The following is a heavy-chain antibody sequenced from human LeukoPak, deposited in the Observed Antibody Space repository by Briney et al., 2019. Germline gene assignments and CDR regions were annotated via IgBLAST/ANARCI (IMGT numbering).Heavy chain of an antibody. CDR3: ASRDYYDSSDYHY. Sequence: GGSLRLSCAASGFTFSYYAMTWVRQAPGKGLEWVSTISGSVGSTYYADSVKGRFTISRDNAKNSLYLQMNSLRAEDTAVYYCASRDYYDSSDYHYWGQGTLVTVSS. CDR2: ISGSVGST. D-gene: IGHD3-22*01. J-gene: IGHJ4*02. V-gene: IGHV3-23*01. CDR1: GFTFSYYA.